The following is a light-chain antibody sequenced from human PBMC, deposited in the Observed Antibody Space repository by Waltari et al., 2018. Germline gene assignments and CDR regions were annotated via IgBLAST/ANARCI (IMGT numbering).Light chain of an antibody. Sequence: EIVMTQSPATLSVSPGEGATLSCRASQSISSNLAWNQQRPGQAPRLLIFATSTRATGVPARCRGSGSGKEFTLTISSMQSEDFAIDYCHQYNNWPPWTFGQGTKVEIK. J-gene: IGKJ1*01. V-gene: IGKV3-15*01. CDR3: HQYNNWPPWT. CDR1: QSISSN. CDR2: ATS.